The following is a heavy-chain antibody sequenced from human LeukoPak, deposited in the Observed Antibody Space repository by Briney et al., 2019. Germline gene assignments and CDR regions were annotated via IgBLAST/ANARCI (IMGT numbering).Heavy chain of an antibody. Sequence: PWASVYVSCKASGYTFTSYYMHWVRQAPGQGLEWMGIINPSGGSTSYAQKFQGRVTMTRDTSTSTVYMELSSLRSEDTAVYYCAREGVNTAFDYWGQGTLVTVSS. CDR2: INPSGGST. V-gene: IGHV1-46*01. CDR3: AREGVNTAFDY. D-gene: IGHD5-18*01. J-gene: IGHJ4*02. CDR1: GYTFTSYY.